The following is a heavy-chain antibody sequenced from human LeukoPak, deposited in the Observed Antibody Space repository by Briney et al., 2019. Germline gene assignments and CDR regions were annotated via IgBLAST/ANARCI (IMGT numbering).Heavy chain of an antibody. CDR1: GGSISSYY. CDR2: IYYSGST. V-gene: IGHV4-59*01. Sequence: SETLSLTCTVSGGSISSYYWSWIRQPPGKLLEWIGYIYYSGSTNYNPSLKSRVTISVDTSKNQFSLKLSSVTAADTAVYYCARGIAAAGTAEYFQHWGQGTLVTVSS. J-gene: IGHJ1*01. D-gene: IGHD6-13*01. CDR3: ARGIAAAGTAEYFQH.